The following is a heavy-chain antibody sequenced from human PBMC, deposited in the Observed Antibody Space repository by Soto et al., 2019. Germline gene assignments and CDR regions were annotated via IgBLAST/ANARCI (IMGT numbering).Heavy chain of an antibody. V-gene: IGHV2-5*02. CDR2: IYWDDDK. Sequence: QITLKESGPTLVKPTQTLTLTCTFSGFSLSSTRMAVGWIRQPPGKALEWLALIYWDDDKRYSPFLKSRLTIXNXTSXNQVVLTMSNMDPVDTARYYCAHIVVAGLGYYFAYWGQGTLVTVSS. D-gene: IGHD6-19*01. J-gene: IGHJ4*02. CDR1: GFSLSSTRMA. CDR3: AHIVVAGLGYYFAY.